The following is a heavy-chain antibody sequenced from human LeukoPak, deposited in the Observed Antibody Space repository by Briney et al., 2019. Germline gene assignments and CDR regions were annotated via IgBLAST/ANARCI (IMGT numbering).Heavy chain of an antibody. CDR3: ARSRPRKYYYYYCYMDV. J-gene: IGHJ6*03. CDR2: INPSGGST. V-gene: IGHV1-46*01. Sequence: ASMKVSCKASGYTFTSYDINWVRQAPGQGLEWMGIINPSGGSTSYAQKFQGRVTMTRDMSTSTVYMELSSLRSEDTAVYYCARSRPRKYYYYYCYMDVWGKGTTVTVSS. CDR1: GYTFTSYD.